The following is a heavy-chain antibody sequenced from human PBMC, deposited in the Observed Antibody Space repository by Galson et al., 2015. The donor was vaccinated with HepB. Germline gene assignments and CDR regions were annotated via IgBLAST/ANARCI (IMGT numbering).Heavy chain of an antibody. Sequence: TLSLTCAVYGGSFSGYYWSWIRQHPGKGLEWIGYIYYSGSTYYNPSLKSRVTISVDTSKSQFSLKLSSVTAADTAVYYCAREYRSMGYSYGIDDYWGQGTLVTVSS. D-gene: IGHD5-18*01. CDR1: GGSFSGYY. J-gene: IGHJ4*02. V-gene: IGHV4-31*11. CDR3: AREYRSMGYSYGIDDY. CDR2: IYYSGST.